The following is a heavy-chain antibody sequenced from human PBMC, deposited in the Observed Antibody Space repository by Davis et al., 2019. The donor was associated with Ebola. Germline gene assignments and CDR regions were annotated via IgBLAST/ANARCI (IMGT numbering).Heavy chain of an antibody. V-gene: IGHV1-18*01. Sequence: SVTVSCKASGYSFKNYAISWVRQAPGQGLEWMGWISAYNGNTAYAQILQGRVTMTTDTSTGTAYMELRSLRSDDTAVYFCARTSIVGTTTTASDIWGQGTMVTVSS. CDR2: ISAYNGNT. J-gene: IGHJ3*02. CDR3: ARTSIVGTTTTASDI. D-gene: IGHD1-26*01. CDR1: GYSFKNYA.